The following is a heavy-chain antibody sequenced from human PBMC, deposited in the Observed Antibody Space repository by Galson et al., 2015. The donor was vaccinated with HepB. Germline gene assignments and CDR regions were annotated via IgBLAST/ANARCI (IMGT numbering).Heavy chain of an antibody. Sequence: CAISGDSVSSNSAAWNWIRQSPSRGLEWLGRTYYRSKWYNDYAVSVKSRITINPDTSKNQFSLQLNSVTPEDTAVYYCARDRRQQLTQGYYYYYGMDVWGQGTTVTVSS. D-gene: IGHD6-13*01. CDR3: ARDRRQQLTQGYYYYYGMDV. CDR1: GDSVSSNSAA. J-gene: IGHJ6*02. V-gene: IGHV6-1*01. CDR2: TYYRSKWYN.